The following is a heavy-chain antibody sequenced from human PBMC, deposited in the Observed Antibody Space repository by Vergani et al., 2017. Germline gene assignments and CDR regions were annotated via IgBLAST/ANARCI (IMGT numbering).Heavy chain of an antibody. Sequence: QLQLQESGPGLVKPSETLSLTCTVSGGSISSSSYYWGWVRQPPGKGLEWIGSIYYGGSTYYNPSLKSRVTISVDTSKNQFSLNQSSVTAADTAVYYWGRFDELDWFDPWGQGTLVTVSS. V-gene: IGHV4-39*01. D-gene: IGHD1-7*01. CDR3: GRFDELDWFDP. J-gene: IGHJ5*02. CDR2: IYYGGST. CDR1: GGSISSSSYY.